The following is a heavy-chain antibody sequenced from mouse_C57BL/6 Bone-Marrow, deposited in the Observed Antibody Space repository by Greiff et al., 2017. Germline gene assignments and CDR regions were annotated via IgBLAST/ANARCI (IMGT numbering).Heavy chain of an antibody. CDR2: ISSGGDYI. CDR3: TRALLYYGSSPYYAMDY. CDR1: GFTFSSYA. D-gene: IGHD1-1*01. V-gene: IGHV5-9-1*02. J-gene: IGHJ4*01. Sequence: EVKVEESGEGLVKPGGSLKLSCAASGFTFSSYAMSWVRQTPEKRLEWVAYISSGGDYIYYADTVKGRFTISRDNARNTLYLQMSSLKSEDTAMXYCTRALLYYGSSPYYAMDYWGQGTSVTVSS.